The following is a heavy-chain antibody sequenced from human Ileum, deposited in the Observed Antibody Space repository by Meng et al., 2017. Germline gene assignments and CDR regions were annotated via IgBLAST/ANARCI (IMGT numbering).Heavy chain of an antibody. CDR2: IWFDGSKK. CDR1: GFTFNKYA. V-gene: IGHV3-33*07. D-gene: IGHD4-17*01. J-gene: IGHJ4*02. CDR3: ARDPYGDPHADFDY. Sequence: GGSLRLSCAPFGFTFNKYAMDWVRQAPGKGLEWVAVIWFDGSKKYYADSVKGRFTVSRDNSKNMVYLQMDSLRVEDTAVYYCARDPYGDPHADFDYWGQGTLVTVSS.